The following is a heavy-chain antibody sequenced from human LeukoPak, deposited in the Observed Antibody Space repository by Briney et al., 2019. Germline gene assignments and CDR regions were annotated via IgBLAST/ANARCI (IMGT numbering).Heavy chain of an antibody. V-gene: IGHV4-39*01. CDR3: ATYLHVTGAFDI. J-gene: IGHJ3*02. CDR1: GGSISTSSYH. D-gene: IGHD1-14*01. CDR2: IYYGGTT. Sequence: SETLSLTCTVSGGSISTSSYHWAWIRQPRGKGLDWIGNIYYGGTTYYNPSLQSRVTISLDTSKNQFSLKLSSVTAADAAVYYCATYLHVTGAFDIWGQGTIVTVSS.